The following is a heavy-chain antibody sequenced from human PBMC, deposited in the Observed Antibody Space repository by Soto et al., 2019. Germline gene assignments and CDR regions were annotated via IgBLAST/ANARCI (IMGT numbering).Heavy chain of an antibody. J-gene: IGHJ2*01. D-gene: IGHD5-12*01. CDR1: GGRFTSYA. Sequence: QVKLVQSGTELRKPGSSVKVSCMASGGRFTSYAVRWVRQAPGLGLEWIGGFTPKFGTANYAPKFQGRVSITADESKTTASVTLSSLRPEDTAVYFCARGVVSGFEHWYFDLWGRGTLITVSS. V-gene: IGHV1-69*01. CDR3: ARGVVSGFEHWYFDL. CDR2: FTPKFGTA.